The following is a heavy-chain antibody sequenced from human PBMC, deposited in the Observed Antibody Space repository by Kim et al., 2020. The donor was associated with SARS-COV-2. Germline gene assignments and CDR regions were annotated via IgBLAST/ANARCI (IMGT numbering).Heavy chain of an antibody. CDR1: GFTVSSNY. D-gene: IGHD3-16*01. Sequence: GGSLRLSCAASGFTVSSNYMSWVHQAPGKGLEWVSVIYSGGSTYYADSVKGRFTISRDNSKNTLYLQMNSLRAEDTAVYYCAGNLRPDDAFDIWGQGTMVTVSS. CDR3: AGNLRPDDAFDI. J-gene: IGHJ3*02. CDR2: IYSGGST. V-gene: IGHV3-53*01.